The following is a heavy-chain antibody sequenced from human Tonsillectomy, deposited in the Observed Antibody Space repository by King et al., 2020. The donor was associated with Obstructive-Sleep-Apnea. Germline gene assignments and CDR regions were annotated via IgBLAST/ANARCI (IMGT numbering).Heavy chain of an antibody. CDR1: GITFSSYS. D-gene: IGHD3-16*01. CDR3: ATGGPDAFDF. V-gene: IGHV3-48*04. Sequence: VQRVESGGGLVQPGGSLRLSCAASGITFSSYSMNWVRQAPGKGLEWVSYISSSTSAIYYADSVKGRFTISRHNAKNSLYLQMNSRRAEDTAVYYCATGGPDAFDFWGRGTMVTVSS. CDR2: ISSSTSAI. J-gene: IGHJ3*01.